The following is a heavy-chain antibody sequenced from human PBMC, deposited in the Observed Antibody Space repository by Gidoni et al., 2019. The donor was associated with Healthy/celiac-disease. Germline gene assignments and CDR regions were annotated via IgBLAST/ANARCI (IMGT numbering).Heavy chain of an antibody. CDR3: ARGGLWFRAPWGMDV. J-gene: IGHJ6*02. V-gene: IGHV1-18*01. D-gene: IGHD3-10*01. Sequence: QFQLVHSGAEVKQPGASVKFSCNASGYSFTSYGISWVRQAPGQGLEWMGWISAYNGNTNYAQKLQGRVTMTTDTSTSTAYMELRSLRSDDTAVYYCARGGLWFRAPWGMDVWGQGTTVTVSS. CDR1: GYSFTSYG. CDR2: ISAYNGNT.